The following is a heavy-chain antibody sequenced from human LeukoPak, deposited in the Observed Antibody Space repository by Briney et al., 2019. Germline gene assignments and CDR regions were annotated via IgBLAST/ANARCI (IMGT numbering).Heavy chain of an antibody. CDR3: ARDGEMATIWGGYYFDY. V-gene: IGHV3-33*01. D-gene: IGHD5-24*01. Sequence: GGSLRLSCAASGFTFSSYGMHWVRQAPGKGLKWVAVIWYDGSNKYYADSVKGRFTISRDNSKNTLYLQMNSLRAEDTAVYYCARDGEMATIWGGYYFDYWGQGTLVTVSS. CDR2: IWYDGSNK. J-gene: IGHJ4*02. CDR1: GFTFSSYG.